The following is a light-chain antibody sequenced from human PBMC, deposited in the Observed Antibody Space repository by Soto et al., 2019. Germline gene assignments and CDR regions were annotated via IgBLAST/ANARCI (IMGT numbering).Light chain of an antibody. CDR2: DAS. Sequence: DIQMTQSPSTLSASVGDRVTITCRASQSISSWLAWYQQKPGKAPKLLIYDASSLESGVPSRFSGSGSGTEFTLTISSLQPDDFAPYYCQHPDSTFGQGTKVDIK. V-gene: IGKV1-5*01. J-gene: IGKJ1*01. CDR1: QSISSW. CDR3: QHPDST.